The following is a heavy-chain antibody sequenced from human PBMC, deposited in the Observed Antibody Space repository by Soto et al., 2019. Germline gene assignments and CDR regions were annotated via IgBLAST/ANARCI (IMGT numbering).Heavy chain of an antibody. Sequence: GGSLRLSCAASVFTFSIYIMNWVRQAPGKGLEWVSYITGSSITIYYADSVKGRFTISRDNAKNSLYLQMNSLRDEDTAVYYFARDTGSAGSLDPWGQGIMVTVYS. CDR2: ITGSSITI. CDR1: VFTFSIYI. J-gene: IGHJ5*02. V-gene: IGHV3-48*02. CDR3: ARDTGSAGSLDP.